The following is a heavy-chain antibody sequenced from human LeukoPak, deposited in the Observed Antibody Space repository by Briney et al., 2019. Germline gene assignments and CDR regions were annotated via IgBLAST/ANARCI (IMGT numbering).Heavy chain of an antibody. Sequence: PSETLSLTCAVYGGSFSGYYWSWIRQLPGKGLEWIGEINHSGSTNYNPSLKSRVTISVDTSKNQFSLKLSSVTAADTAVYYCARGDYGGNSGCFDYWGQGTLVTVSS. D-gene: IGHD4-23*01. CDR3: ARGDYGGNSGCFDY. CDR1: GGSFSGYY. J-gene: IGHJ4*02. V-gene: IGHV4-34*01. CDR2: INHSGST.